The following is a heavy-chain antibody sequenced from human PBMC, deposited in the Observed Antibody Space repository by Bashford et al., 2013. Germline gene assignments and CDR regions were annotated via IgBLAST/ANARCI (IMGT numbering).Heavy chain of an antibody. CDR2: IIHSGST. CDR1: GESFSCLL. J-gene: IGHJ4*02. CDR3: ARMSSYVDY. Sequence: SSETLSLTCAVYGESFSCLLLELDPPAPRKGLEWIGEIIHSGSTNYNPSLKSRVTISVDSSKNQFSLNLSSVTAADTAVYFCARMSSYVDYWGQGTLVTVSS. V-gene: IGHV4-34*12.